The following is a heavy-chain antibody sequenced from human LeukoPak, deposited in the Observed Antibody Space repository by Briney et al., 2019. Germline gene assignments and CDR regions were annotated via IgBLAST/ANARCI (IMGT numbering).Heavy chain of an antibody. CDR1: GYTFTGYY. CDR2: INPNSGVT. CDR3: ARGRHSYESSDYYYEGDAFDI. V-gene: IGHV1-2*02. Sequence: ASVKVSCKASGYTFTGYYMHWARQAPGQGLEWMGWINPNSGVTNYAQKFQGRVTMTRDTSISTAYMELSRLRSDDTAVYYCARGRHSYESSDYYYEGDAFDIWGQGTMVTVSS. J-gene: IGHJ3*02. D-gene: IGHD3-22*01.